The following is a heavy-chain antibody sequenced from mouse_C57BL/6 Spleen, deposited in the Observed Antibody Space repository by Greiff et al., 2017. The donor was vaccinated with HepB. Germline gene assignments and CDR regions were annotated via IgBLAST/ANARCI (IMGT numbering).Heavy chain of an antibody. CDR1: GYTFTSYW. Sequence: QVQLQQPGAELVKPGASVKLSCKASGYTFTSYWMHWVKQRPGQGLEWIGMIHPNSGSTNYNEKFKSKATLTVDKSSSTAYMQLSSLTSEDSAVYYCARCYGNYLYAMDYWGQGTSVTVSS. V-gene: IGHV1-64*01. D-gene: IGHD2-1*01. J-gene: IGHJ4*01. CDR2: IHPNSGST. CDR3: ARCYGNYLYAMDY.